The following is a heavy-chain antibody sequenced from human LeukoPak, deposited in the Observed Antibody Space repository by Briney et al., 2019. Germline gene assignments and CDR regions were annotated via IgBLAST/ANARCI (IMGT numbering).Heavy chain of an antibody. J-gene: IGHJ4*02. D-gene: IGHD6-13*01. CDR3: ARTLDIAAVGSFDY. CDR1: GGSISSSNW. CDR2: IYHSGST. Sequence: SETLSLTCAVSGGSISSSNWWSWVRQPPGKGLEWIGEIYHSGSTNYNPSLKSRVTMSVDTSKNQFSLKLSSVTAADTAIYYCARTLDIAAVGSFDYWGQGTLVTVSS. V-gene: IGHV4-4*02.